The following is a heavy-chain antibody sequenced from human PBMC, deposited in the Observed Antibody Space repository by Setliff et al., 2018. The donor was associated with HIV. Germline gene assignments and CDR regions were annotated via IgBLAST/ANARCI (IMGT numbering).Heavy chain of an antibody. J-gene: IGHJ4*02. CDR3: ARDRALRFSQSPSFNYFDV. CDR1: GYSITNGNY. V-gene: IGHV4-38-2*02. Sequence: ETLSLTCLVFGYSITNGNYWAWIRQSPGKGLEWIGSIYSTGHSYYNPSHTSRLTMSVDTAKNRFSLKLISVTAADTAVYYCARDRALRFSQSPSFNYFDVWGQGALVTVSS. CDR2: IYSTGHS. D-gene: IGHD3-10*01.